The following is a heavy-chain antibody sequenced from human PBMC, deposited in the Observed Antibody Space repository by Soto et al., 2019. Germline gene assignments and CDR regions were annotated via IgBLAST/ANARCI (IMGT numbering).Heavy chain of an antibody. Sequence: GGSLRLSCAASGFTFSSYSMNWVRQAPGKGLEWVSSISSSSSYIYYADSVKGRFTISRDNAKNSLYLQMNSLRAEDTAVYYCARAPDYGDYAYYFDYWGQGTLVTVSS. D-gene: IGHD4-17*01. CDR1: GFTFSSYS. CDR2: ISSSSSYI. J-gene: IGHJ4*02. CDR3: ARAPDYGDYAYYFDY. V-gene: IGHV3-21*01.